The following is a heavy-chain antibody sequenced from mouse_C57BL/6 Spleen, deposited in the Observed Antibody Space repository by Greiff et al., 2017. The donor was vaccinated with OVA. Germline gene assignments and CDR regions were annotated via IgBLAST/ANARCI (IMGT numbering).Heavy chain of an antibody. J-gene: IGHJ3*01. CDR2: INPNNGGT. V-gene: IGHV1-18*01. Sequence: EVQLQQSGPELVKPGASVKIPCKASGYTFTDYNMDWVKQSHGKSLEWIGDINPNNGGTIYNQKFKGKATLTVDKSSSTAYMELRSLTSEDTAVYYCARVPYGNYGAWFAYWGQGTLVTVSA. CDR1: GYTFTDYN. CDR3: ARVPYGNYGAWFAY. D-gene: IGHD2-1*01.